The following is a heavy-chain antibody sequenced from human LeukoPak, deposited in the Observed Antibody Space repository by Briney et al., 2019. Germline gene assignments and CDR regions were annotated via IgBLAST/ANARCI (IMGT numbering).Heavy chain of an antibody. CDR1: GFTFSSYA. Sequence: GGSLRLSCAASGFTFSSYAMNWVRQAPGKGLEWVSSISSSSSYIYYADSVKGRFTISRDNAKNSLYLQMNSLRAEDTAVYYCARDGRYTSGWQYYFDYWGQGTLVTVSS. CDR3: ARDGRYTSGWQYYFDY. V-gene: IGHV3-21*01. D-gene: IGHD6-19*01. CDR2: ISSSSSYI. J-gene: IGHJ4*02.